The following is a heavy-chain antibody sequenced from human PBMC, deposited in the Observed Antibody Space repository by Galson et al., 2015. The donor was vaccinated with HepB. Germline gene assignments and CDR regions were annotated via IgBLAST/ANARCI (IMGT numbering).Heavy chain of an antibody. CDR2: ISHTGNT. V-gene: IGHV4-31*03. CDR3: ARDTKHDRFFGEVHVFDP. D-gene: IGHD3-3*01. J-gene: IGHJ5*02. Sequence: TLSLTCTVSRGSLKIGDHYWTWIRQHPGKGLEWIGHISHTGNTPYSPSLKSRTTMSLETSKNQFSLMLTSVTAADTAVYYCARDTKHDRFFGEVHVFDPWGQGILVTVSS. CDR1: RGSLKIGDHY.